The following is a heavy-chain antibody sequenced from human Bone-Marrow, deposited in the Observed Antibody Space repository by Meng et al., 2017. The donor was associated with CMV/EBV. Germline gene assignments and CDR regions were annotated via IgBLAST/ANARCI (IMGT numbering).Heavy chain of an antibody. CDR1: GGSISSGGYY. CDR3: ASRTDYYDSSGYGV. CDR2: IYYSGST. V-gene: IGHV4-31*02. J-gene: IGHJ4*02. Sequence: GGSISSGGYYWSWIRQHPGKGLEWIGYIYYSGSTYYNPSLKSRVTISVDTSKNQFSLKLSSVTAADTAVYYCASRTDYYDSSGYGVWGQGTLVTVSS. D-gene: IGHD3-22*01.